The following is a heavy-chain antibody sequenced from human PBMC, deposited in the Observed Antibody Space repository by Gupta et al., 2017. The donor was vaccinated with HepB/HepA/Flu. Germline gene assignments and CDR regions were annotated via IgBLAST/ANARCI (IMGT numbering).Heavy chain of an antibody. CDR3: ARALGGSYPLDY. Sequence: QVHLVQSGAEVTKPGASVKVSCTASGYTFTNNDINWVRQATGQGLEWMGWMSPSSGNTGYAQKFQGRVTISRNSSISTAYMELNSLRSEDTAVYYCARALGGSYPLDYWGQGTLVTVSS. CDR1: GYTFTNND. CDR2: MSPSSGNT. D-gene: IGHD1-26*01. J-gene: IGHJ4*02. V-gene: IGHV1-8*03.